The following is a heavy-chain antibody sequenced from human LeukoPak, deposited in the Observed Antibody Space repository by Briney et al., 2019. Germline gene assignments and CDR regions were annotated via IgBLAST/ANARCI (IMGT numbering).Heavy chain of an antibody. CDR3: ARVYCSGGSCYPPTYYFDY. D-gene: IGHD2-15*01. CDR1: GFTFSSFS. Sequence: GGSLRLSCAASGFTFSSFSMIWVRQAPGKGLEWVSSTSSSSAYTFYAESGKGRFTISRDNAKNSLFLQMNSLRAEDTAVSYCARVYCSGGSCYPPTYYFDYWGQGTLVTVSS. CDR2: TSSSSAYT. J-gene: IGHJ4*02. V-gene: IGHV3-21*04.